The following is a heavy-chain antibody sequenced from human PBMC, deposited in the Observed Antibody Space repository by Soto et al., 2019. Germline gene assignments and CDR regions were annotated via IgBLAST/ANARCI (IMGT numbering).Heavy chain of an antibody. V-gene: IGHV3-30-3*01. Sequence: SLRLSCAASGFTFSSYAMHWVRQAPGKGLEWVAVISYDGSNKYYADSVKGRFTISRDNSKNTLYLQMNSLRAEDTAVFYCARGPSSLTRFDYWGQGTLVTVSS. CDR1: GFTFSSYA. J-gene: IGHJ4*02. CDR3: ARGPSSLTRFDY. CDR2: ISYDGSNK. D-gene: IGHD2-2*01.